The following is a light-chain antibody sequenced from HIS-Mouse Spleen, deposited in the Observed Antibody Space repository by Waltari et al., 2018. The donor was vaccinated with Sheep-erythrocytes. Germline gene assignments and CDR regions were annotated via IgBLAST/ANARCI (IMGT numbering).Light chain of an antibody. J-gene: IGLJ3*02. CDR2: EDN. CDR1: VLPKKY. Sequence: SYELTQPPSVSVSPGQTARITCSGDVLPKKYAYWYQEKSGQAPVLVIYEDNKRPSGIPERFSGSSSGTMATLTISGAQVEDDADYYCYSTDSSGNHWVFGGGTKLTVL. CDR3: YSTDSSGNHWV. V-gene: IGLV3-10*01.